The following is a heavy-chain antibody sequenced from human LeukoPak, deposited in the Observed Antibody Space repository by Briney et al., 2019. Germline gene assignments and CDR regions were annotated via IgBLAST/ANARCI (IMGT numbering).Heavy chain of an antibody. CDR1: GFSFSGHW. CDR2: ISPTGSTT. D-gene: IGHD6-6*01. J-gene: IGHJ4*02. V-gene: IGHV3-74*01. CDR3: ARGPNSNWSGLDF. Sequence: GGSLRISCTASGFSFSGHWMHWARQLPGKGLVWVSRISPTGSTTSYADSVKGRFTVSRDNAKNTLYLQVNNLRAEDTAVYYCARGPNSNWSGLDFWGQGTLLTVSS.